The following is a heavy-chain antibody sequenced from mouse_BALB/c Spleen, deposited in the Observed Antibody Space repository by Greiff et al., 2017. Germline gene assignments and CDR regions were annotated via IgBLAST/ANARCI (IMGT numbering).Heavy chain of an antibody. CDR3: ARAGATTTVGAY. D-gene: IGHD1-1*01. CDR1: GFSLTSYG. J-gene: IGHJ3*01. V-gene: IGHV2-2*01. Sequence: VQRVESGPGLVQPSQSLSITCTVSGFSLTSYGVHWVRQSPGKGLEWLGVIWSGGSTDYNAAFISRLSISKDNSKSQVFLKMNSLQTDDTAMYYCARAGATTTVGAYWGQGTLVTVSA. CDR2: IWSGGST.